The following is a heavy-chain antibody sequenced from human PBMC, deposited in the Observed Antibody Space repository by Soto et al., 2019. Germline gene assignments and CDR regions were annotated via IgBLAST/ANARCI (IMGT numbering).Heavy chain of an antibody. CDR3: ARGDTAMVFDY. Sequence: SETLSLTCAVYGGSFSGYYWSWIRQPPGKGLEWIGEINHSGSTNYKPSLKSRVTISVDTSKNQFSLKLSSVTAADTAVYYCARGDTAMVFDYWGQGTLVTVSS. D-gene: IGHD5-18*01. CDR2: INHSGST. CDR1: GGSFSGYY. J-gene: IGHJ4*02. V-gene: IGHV4-34*01.